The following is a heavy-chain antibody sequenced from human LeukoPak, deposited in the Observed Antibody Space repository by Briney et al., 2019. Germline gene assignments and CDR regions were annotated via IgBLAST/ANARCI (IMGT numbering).Heavy chain of an antibody. V-gene: IGHV4-59*01. D-gene: IGHD2-2*01. CDR2: IYYSGST. CDR3: ARNVENIVEVPAASQVPYYYYYGMDV. Sequence: PSETLSLTCTVSGGSISSYYWSWIRQPPGKGLEWIGYIYYSGSTNYNPSLKSRVTISVDTSKNQFSLKLSSVTAADTAVYYCARNVENIVEVPAASQVPYYYYYGMDVWGQGTTVTVSS. CDR1: GGSISSYY. J-gene: IGHJ6*02.